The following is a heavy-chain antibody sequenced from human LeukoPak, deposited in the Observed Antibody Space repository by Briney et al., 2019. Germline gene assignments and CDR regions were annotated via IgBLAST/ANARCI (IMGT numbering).Heavy chain of an antibody. J-gene: IGHJ4*02. D-gene: IGHD3-9*01. V-gene: IGHV4-39*01. CDR1: GGSISSSSYY. CDR2: IYYSGST. Sequence: KPSETLTLTCTVSGGSISSSSYYWGWIRQPPGKGLEWIGSIYYSGSTYYNPSLKSRVTISVDTSKNQFSLKLSSVTAADTAVYYCAGRGDILTGYYYSLGKPTDYWGQGTLVTVSS. CDR3: AGRGDILTGYYYSLGKPTDY.